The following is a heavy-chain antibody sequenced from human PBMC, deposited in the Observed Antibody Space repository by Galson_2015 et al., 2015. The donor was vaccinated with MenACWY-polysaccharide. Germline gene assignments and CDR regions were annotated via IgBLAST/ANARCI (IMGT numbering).Heavy chain of an antibody. V-gene: IGHV3-48*03. J-gene: IGHJ3*01. D-gene: IGHD2-21*01. CDR2: ISSTSCII. Sequence: SLRLSCAVSGFTFSNYDINWVRQAPGKGLEWLSFISSTSCIIHYTDSVKGRFTISRDNAKNSLYLQMNSLRAEDTAVYYCARGLWGGYAFEAWGQGTMVTVSS. CDR1: GFTFSNYD. CDR3: ARGLWGGYAFEA.